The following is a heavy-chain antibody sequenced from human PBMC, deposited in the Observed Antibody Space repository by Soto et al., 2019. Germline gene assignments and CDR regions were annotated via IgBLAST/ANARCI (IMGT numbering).Heavy chain of an antibody. V-gene: IGHV4-30-2*01. CDR2: MYHSGST. J-gene: IGHJ4*02. CDR1: GGSISSGGYS. Sequence: SETLSLTCAVSGGSISSGGYSWSWIRQPPGKGLEWIGYMYHSGSTYYNTSLKSRVTISVDTSKNQFSLKLSSVTAADTAVYYCARSHIVPRLFMYPYDYWGQGTLVTVSS. CDR3: ARSHIVPRLFMYPYDY. D-gene: IGHD5-12*01.